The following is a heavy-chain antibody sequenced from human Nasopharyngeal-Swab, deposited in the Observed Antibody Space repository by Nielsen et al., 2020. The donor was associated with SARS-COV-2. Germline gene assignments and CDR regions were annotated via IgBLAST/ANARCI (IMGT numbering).Heavy chain of an antibody. V-gene: IGHV4-34*01. CDR3: ARGGPLLRYFPRNWFDP. J-gene: IGHJ5*02. Sequence: RQAPGKGLEWIGEINHSGSTNYNPPLKSRVTISVDTSKNQFSLKLSFVTAADTAVYYCARGGPLLRYFPRNWFDPWGQGTLVTVSS. D-gene: IGHD3-9*01. CDR2: INHSGST.